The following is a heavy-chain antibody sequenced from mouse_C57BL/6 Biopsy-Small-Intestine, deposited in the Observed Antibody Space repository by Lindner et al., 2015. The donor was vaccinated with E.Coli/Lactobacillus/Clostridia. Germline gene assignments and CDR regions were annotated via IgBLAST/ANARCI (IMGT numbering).Heavy chain of an antibody. CDR3: ARQRYAMDY. Sequence: VQLQESGPELVEPGASVRISCKASGYSFTGYFLNWVKQSPEKSLEWIGEINPSTGGTTYNQKFKAKATLTVDKSSSTASMQLKSLTSEDSAVYYCARQRYAMDYWGQGTSVTVSS. CDR1: GYSFTGYF. J-gene: IGHJ4*01. CDR2: INPSTGGT. V-gene: IGHV1-42*01.